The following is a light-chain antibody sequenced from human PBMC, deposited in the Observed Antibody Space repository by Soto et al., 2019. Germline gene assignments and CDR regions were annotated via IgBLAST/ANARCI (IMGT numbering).Light chain of an antibody. CDR1: SSHVGDNY. Sequence: LTQPPSASVSPGQSVTISCTGTSSHVGDNYVSWYQQHLGKAPKLIIYEVSQRPSGVPDRFSGSKSGNTASLTVSGLQTEDEADYYCCSYAGSSTYVFGTGTKVTVL. J-gene: IGLJ1*01. V-gene: IGLV2-8*01. CDR3: CSYAGSSTYV. CDR2: EVS.